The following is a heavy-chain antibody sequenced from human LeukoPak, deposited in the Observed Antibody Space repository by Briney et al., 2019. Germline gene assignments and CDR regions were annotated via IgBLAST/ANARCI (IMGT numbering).Heavy chain of an antibody. CDR2: ISSSGSTI. CDR1: GFTFSSYE. Sequence: GGSLRLSCAASGFTFSSYEMNWVRQAPGKGLEWVSYISSSGSTIYYADSVKGRFTISRDNSKNTLYLQMNSLRAEDTAVYYCAGEVGWEGMDVWGQGTTVTVSS. V-gene: IGHV3-48*03. J-gene: IGHJ6*02. CDR3: AGEVGWEGMDV. D-gene: IGHD1-26*01.